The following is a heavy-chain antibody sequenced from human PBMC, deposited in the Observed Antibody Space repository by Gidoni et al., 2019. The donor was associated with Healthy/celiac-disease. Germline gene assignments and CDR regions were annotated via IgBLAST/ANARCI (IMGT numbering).Heavy chain of an antibody. D-gene: IGHD6-6*01. J-gene: IGHJ4*02. CDR1: GFTFSSYW. Sequence: EVQLVESGGGLVQPGGSLRLSCAASGFTFSSYWMHWVRQAPGKGLVWVSRINSDGSSTSYADSVKGRFTISRDNTKNTLHLQMNSLRAEDTAVYYCARARAARNNFDYWGQGTLVTVSS. V-gene: IGHV3-74*01. CDR2: INSDGSST. CDR3: ARARAARNNFDY.